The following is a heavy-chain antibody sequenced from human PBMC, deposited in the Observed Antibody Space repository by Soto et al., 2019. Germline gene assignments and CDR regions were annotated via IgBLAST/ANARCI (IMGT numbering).Heavy chain of an antibody. CDR3: ASMGYCSGGSCYSHYYYYGMDV. D-gene: IGHD2-15*01. CDR1: GGTFSSYA. V-gene: IGHV1-69*12. CDR2: IIPIFGTA. J-gene: IGHJ6*02. Sequence: QVQLVQSGAAVKKPGSSVKVSCKASGGTFSSYAISWVRQAPGQGLEWMGGIIPIFGTANYAQKFQGRVTITADESTSTAYMELSSLRSEDTAVYYCASMGYCSGGSCYSHYYYYGMDVWGQGTTVTVSS.